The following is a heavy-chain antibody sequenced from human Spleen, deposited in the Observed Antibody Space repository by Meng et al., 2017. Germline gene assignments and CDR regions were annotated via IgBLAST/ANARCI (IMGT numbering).Heavy chain of an antibody. CDR1: GFTFNDYA. Sequence: LSPTCAASGFTFNDYAMHWVRRAPGKGLEWVSYVSNSGNTIYYADSVKGRFTISRNNAKNSVYLQMNSLRGKDTAVYYCARDLDSGNWDGTVWDFDLWGRGTLVTVSS. V-gene: IGHV3-48*03. J-gene: IGHJ2*01. D-gene: IGHD6-13*01. CDR2: VSNSGNTI. CDR3: ARDLDSGNWDGTVWDFDL.